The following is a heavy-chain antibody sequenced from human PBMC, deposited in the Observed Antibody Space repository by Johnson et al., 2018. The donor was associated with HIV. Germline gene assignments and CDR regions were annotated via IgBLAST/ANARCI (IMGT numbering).Heavy chain of an antibody. J-gene: IGHJ3*02. CDR2: IKYDGSGK. CDR3: SRSNAFDI. V-gene: IGHV3-7*01. Sequence: VQLVESGGGLVQPGGSLRLSCAASGFIFSGYWMNWVRQAPGKGLEWVAGIKYDGSGKFCVDSVMGRFTISRDNAKDSLFLQMNSLRAEDTAIYYCSRSNAFDIWGPGTMVTVSS. CDR1: GFIFSGYW.